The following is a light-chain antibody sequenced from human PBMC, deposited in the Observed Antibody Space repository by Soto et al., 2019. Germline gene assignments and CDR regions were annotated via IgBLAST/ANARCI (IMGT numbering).Light chain of an antibody. J-gene: IGLJ1*01. CDR3: QSYDSSLSGYV. CDR1: SSNIGAGYD. V-gene: IGLV1-40*01. Sequence: QSVLTQPPSVSGAPGQRVTISCTGSSSNIGAGYDVHWYQQLPGTAPKLLIYGNSNRPSGVPYRFSGSKSGTSASLAITGLQDEDEADYYCQSYDSSLSGYVFGTGTKVTVL. CDR2: GNS.